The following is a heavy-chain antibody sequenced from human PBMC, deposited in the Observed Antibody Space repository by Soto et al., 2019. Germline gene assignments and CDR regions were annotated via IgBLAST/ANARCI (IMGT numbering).Heavy chain of an antibody. D-gene: IGHD3-22*01. J-gene: IGHJ5*02. CDR2: INHSGST. CDR3: ARGRRITMIVVVTGWFDP. CDR1: GGSFSGYY. Sequence: QVQLQQWGAGLLKPSETLSLTCAVYGGSFSGYYWSWIRQPPGKGLEWIGEINHSGSTNYNPSLKSRVTISVDTSKNPFSLKLSSVTAADTAVYYCARGRRITMIVVVTGWFDPWGQGTLVTVSS. V-gene: IGHV4-34*01.